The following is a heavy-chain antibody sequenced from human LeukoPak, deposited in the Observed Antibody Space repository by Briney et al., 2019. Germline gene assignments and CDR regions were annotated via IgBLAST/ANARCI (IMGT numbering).Heavy chain of an antibody. CDR1: GFTFSSYG. V-gene: IGHV3-30*02. CDR3: AKDRAPYCSGGSCYGPRYYFDY. Sequence: GGSLRLSCAASGFTFSSYGMHWVRQAPGKGLEWVAFIRYDGSNKYYADSVKGRFTISRDNSKNTLYLQMNSLRAEDTAVYYCAKDRAPYCSGGSCYGPRYYFDYWGQGTLVTVSS. CDR2: IRYDGSNK. D-gene: IGHD2-15*01. J-gene: IGHJ4*02.